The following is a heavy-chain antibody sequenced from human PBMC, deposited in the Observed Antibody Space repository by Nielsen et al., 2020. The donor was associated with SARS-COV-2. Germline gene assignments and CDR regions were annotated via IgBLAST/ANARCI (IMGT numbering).Heavy chain of an antibody. V-gene: IGHV5-10-1*01. Sequence: GESLKISCKGSGYSFTSYWISWVRQMPGKGLEWMGRIDPSDSYTDYSPSFQGHVTISADKSISTAYLQWSSLKASDTAMYYCASERIAARFDPWGQGTLVTVSS. J-gene: IGHJ5*02. CDR3: ASERIAARFDP. D-gene: IGHD6-6*01. CDR2: IDPSDSYT. CDR1: GYSFTSYW.